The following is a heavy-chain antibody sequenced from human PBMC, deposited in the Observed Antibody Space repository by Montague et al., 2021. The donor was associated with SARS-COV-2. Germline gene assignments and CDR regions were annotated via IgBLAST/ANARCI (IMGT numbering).Heavy chain of an antibody. CDR2: IDWDDDK. J-gene: IGHJ4*02. V-gene: IGHV2-70*01. D-gene: IGHD3-9*01. CDR3: ARIRDYDILTGSYSGFDY. CDR1: GFSLSTSGMC. Sequence: VTPTQTLTLICTFSGFSLSTSGMCVSWIRQPPGKALEWLALIDWDDDKYYSTSLKTRLTISKDTSKNQVVLTMTNMDPVDTATYYCARIRDYDILTGSYSGFDYWGQGTLVTVSS.